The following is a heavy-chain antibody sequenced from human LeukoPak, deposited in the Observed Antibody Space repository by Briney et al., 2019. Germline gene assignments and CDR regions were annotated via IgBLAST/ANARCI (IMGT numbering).Heavy chain of an antibody. CDR2: IVVGSGNT. Sequence: GTSVKVSCKASGFTFTSSAVQWVRQARGQRLECIGWIVVGSGNTNYAQKFQERVTITRDMSTSTAYMELSSLRSEDTAVYYCAVPTTVTYYYYYYGMDVWGQGTTVTVSS. D-gene: IGHD4-17*01. V-gene: IGHV1-58*01. CDR3: AVPTTVTYYYYYYGMDV. CDR1: GFTFTSSA. J-gene: IGHJ6*02.